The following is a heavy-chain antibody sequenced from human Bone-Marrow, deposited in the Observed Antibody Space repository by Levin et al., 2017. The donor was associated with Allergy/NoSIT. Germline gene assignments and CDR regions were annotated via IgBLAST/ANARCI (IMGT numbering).Heavy chain of an antibody. CDR3: AKLITPRFDY. D-gene: IGHD3-16*01. Sequence: LSLTCAASGFTFSSYAMSWVRQAPGKGLEWVSAISGSGGSTYYADSVKGRFTISRDNSKNTLYLQMNSLRAEDTAVYYCAKLITPRFDYWGQGTLVTVSS. J-gene: IGHJ4*02. CDR2: ISGSGGST. CDR1: GFTFSSYA. V-gene: IGHV3-23*01.